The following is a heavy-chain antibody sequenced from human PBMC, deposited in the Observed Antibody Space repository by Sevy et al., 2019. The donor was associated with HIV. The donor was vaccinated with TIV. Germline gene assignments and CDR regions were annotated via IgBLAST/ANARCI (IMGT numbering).Heavy chain of an antibody. Sequence: GGSLRLSCAASGFNFRTYSMNWVHQAPGKGLEWLSSISDDSRYIYYSDSVKGRFTISRANAKNLLFLQMNNLRFEDTAIYYCARDFTIFGVVSGIDYWGQGNLVTVSS. V-gene: IGHV3-21*04. D-gene: IGHD3-3*01. CDR3: ARDFTIFGVVSGIDY. J-gene: IGHJ4*02. CDR1: GFNFRTYS. CDR2: ISDDSRYI.